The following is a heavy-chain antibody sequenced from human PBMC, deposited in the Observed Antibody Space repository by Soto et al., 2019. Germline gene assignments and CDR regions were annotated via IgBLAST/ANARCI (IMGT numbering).Heavy chain of an antibody. Sequence: SETLSLTCTVSGGSISSGGYYWSWIRQHPGKGLEWIGYIYYSGSTYYNPSLKSRVTISVDTSKNQFSLKLSSVTAADTAVYYCAGDGYIRGVPEIWIDPWSEGTLVTVSP. CDR1: GGSISSGGYY. CDR3: AGDGYIRGVPEIWIDP. D-gene: IGHD3-10*02. J-gene: IGHJ5*02. V-gene: IGHV4-31*03. CDR2: IYYSGST.